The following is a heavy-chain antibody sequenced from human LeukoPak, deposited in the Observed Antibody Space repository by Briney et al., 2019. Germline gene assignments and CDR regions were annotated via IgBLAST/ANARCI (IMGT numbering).Heavy chain of an antibody. J-gene: IGHJ4*02. CDR2: IYNNGNT. D-gene: IGHD6-6*01. V-gene: IGHV4-59*01. CDR3: ARWAIATRRGYDY. CDR1: GGSISSYY. Sequence: PSETLFLTCTVSGGSISSYYWTWIRQPSGKGLEWIGHIYNNGNTDYNPSLKSRVTISVDTSKNQFSLKLSSVTAADTAVYYCARWAIATRRGYDYWGQGILVTVSS.